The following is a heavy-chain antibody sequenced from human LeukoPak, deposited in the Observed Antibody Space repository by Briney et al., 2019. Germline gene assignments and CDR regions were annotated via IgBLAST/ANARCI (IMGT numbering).Heavy chain of an antibody. CDR3: AILGGGPPMATPDF. Sequence: PSETLSLTCAVNGGSFSGFYWSWIRQPPGKGLEWIGEISHSRRTNYNPSLKSRVTISVGTSKNSFSLKLSSVTAADTAVYFCAILGGGPPMATPDFWGQGTLVTVSS. CDR2: ISHSRRT. J-gene: IGHJ4*02. V-gene: IGHV4-34*01. D-gene: IGHD3-10*01. CDR1: GGSFSGFY.